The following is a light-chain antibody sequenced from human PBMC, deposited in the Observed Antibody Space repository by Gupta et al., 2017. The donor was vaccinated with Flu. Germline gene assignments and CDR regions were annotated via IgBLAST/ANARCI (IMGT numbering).Light chain of an antibody. V-gene: IGLV2-23*01. CDR1: STDVGAYNF. J-gene: IGLJ3*02. CDR2: RGS. CDR3: CSSAGTSAMV. Sequence: SITISCTGTSTDVGAYNFVSWYQKHPGKVPKLIIYRGSQRPSGVSNRFSGSKSGNTASLTISGLQTEDEADYYCCSSAGTSAMVFGGGTKVTVL.